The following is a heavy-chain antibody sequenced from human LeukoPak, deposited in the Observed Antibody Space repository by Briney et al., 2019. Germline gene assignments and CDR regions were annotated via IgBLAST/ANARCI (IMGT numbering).Heavy chain of an antibody. CDR3: AKADDLYSWFDP. CDR2: VSYSGST. CDR1: GGSISSYY. V-gene: IGHV4-59*01. Sequence: PSETLSLTCTVSGGSISSYYWSWIRQPPGKELEWIGYVSYSGSTNYNPSLKSRVTISIDMSKNQFSLRLSSVTAADTAMYYCAKADDLYSWFDPWGQGTRVTVSS. J-gene: IGHJ5*02. D-gene: IGHD3-3*01.